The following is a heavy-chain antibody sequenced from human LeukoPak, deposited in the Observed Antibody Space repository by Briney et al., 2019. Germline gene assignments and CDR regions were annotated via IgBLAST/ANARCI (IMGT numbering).Heavy chain of an antibody. CDR1: GDSVSSSNW. CDR2: MHHSGGA. J-gene: IGHJ4*02. D-gene: IGHD3-3*01. CDR3: VQNRNFEWYY. Sequence: SETLSLTRAVSGDSVSSSNWWSWVRQPPGKGLEWIGEMHHSGGAHYNPSLRSRLTISIDKSRNHFSLNLNSVIAADTAVYYCVQNRNFEWYYWGQGILVTVSS. V-gene: IGHV4-4*02.